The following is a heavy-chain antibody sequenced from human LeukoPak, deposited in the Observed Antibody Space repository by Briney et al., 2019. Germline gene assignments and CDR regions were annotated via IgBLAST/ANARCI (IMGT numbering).Heavy chain of an antibody. CDR3: ARARLYSGSYHDY. J-gene: IGHJ4*02. Sequence: GRSLRLSCAASGFTLSSYAMHWVRPAPGKGLEWVAVISYDGSNKYYAGSVKGRFTISTDNSKNTLYLQMNSLRAEDTAVYYCARARLYSGSYHDYWGQGNLVTVSS. CDR2: ISYDGSNK. V-gene: IGHV3-30*04. D-gene: IGHD1-26*01. CDR1: GFTLSSYA.